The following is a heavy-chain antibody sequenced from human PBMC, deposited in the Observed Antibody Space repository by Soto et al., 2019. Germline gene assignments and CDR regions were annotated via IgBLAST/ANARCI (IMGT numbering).Heavy chain of an antibody. V-gene: IGHV3-33*01. CDR1: GFTFSTYG. D-gene: IGHD3-3*01. CDR2: IWYDGSDK. CDR3: ARGALWSGPNNWFDP. Sequence: QVQVVESGGGVVQSGRSLRLSCAASGFTFSTYGMHWARQAPGKGLEWVAGIWYDGSDKYYADSVKGRFTISRDNSKNTVYLQMNSLRAEDTAVYYCARGALWSGPNNWFDPWGQGTLVTVSS. J-gene: IGHJ5*02.